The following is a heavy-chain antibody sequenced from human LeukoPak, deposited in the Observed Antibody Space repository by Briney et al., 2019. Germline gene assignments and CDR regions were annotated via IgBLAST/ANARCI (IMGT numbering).Heavy chain of an antibody. J-gene: IGHJ4*02. Sequence: GASVKLSCKASGYTFTSYGISWVRQAPGQGLEWMGWISAYNGTTNYAQKHQRRVTMTTATSTRTAYMELRRLRSDDTAVYYCARGRGYSYVIDFDYWGQGTLVTVSS. D-gene: IGHD5-18*01. CDR2: ISAYNGTT. V-gene: IGHV1-18*01. CDR3: ARGRGYSYVIDFDY. CDR1: GYTFTSYG.